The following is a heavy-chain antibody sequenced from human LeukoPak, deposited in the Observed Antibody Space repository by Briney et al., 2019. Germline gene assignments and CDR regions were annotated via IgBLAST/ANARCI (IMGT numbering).Heavy chain of an antibody. V-gene: IGHV3-30*04. CDR1: GFTFSSYA. CDR2: ISYDGSNK. D-gene: IGHD3-22*01. J-gene: IGHJ4*02. CDR3: ARPNYYDSSGVVGY. Sequence: GESLRLSCAAYGFTFSSYAMHWVRQAPGKGLEWVAVISYDGSNKYYADSVKGRFTISRDNSKNTLYLQMNSLRAEDTAVYYCARPNYYDSSGVVGYWGQGTLVTVSS.